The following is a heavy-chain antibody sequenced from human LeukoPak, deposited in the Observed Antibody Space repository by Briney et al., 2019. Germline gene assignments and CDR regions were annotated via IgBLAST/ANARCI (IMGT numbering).Heavy chain of an antibody. Sequence: PGGSLRLSCAASGFTFSSYGMHWVRQAPGKGLEWVAVISYDGSNKYYADSVKGRFTISRDNSKNTPYLRMNSLRAEDTAVYYCAKDGGIAAAASLFDYWGQGTLVTVSS. J-gene: IGHJ4*02. D-gene: IGHD6-13*01. CDR2: ISYDGSNK. CDR3: AKDGGIAAAASLFDY. V-gene: IGHV3-30*18. CDR1: GFTFSSYG.